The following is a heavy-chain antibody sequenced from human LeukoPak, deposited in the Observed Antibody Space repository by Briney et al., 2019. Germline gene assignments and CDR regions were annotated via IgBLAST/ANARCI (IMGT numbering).Heavy chain of an antibody. V-gene: IGHV3-7*01. Sequence: PGGSLRLSCAASGFTFSSYWMSWVRQAPGKGLEWVANIKQDGSEKYYVDSVKGRFTISRDNAKNSLYLQMNSLRGEDTAVYYCARTNPWELKYYFDYWGQGTLVTVSS. CDR1: GFTFSSYW. CDR3: ARTNPWELKYYFDY. CDR2: IKQDGSEK. J-gene: IGHJ4*02. D-gene: IGHD1-7*01.